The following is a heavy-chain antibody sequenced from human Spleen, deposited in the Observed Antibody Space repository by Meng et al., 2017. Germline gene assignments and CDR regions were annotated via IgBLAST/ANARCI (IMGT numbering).Heavy chain of an antibody. CDR2: ISGSGGST. J-gene: IGHJ6*02. CDR1: GFTFSSYA. V-gene: IGHV3-23*01. D-gene: IGHD5-12*01. Sequence: GESLKISCAASGFTFSSYAMSWVRQAPGKGLEWVSAISGSGGSTYYADSVKGRFTISRDNSKNTLYLQMNSLRAEDTAVYYCAKGDYSGYDFGYYYYGMDVWGQGTTVTVSS. CDR3: AKGDYSGYDFGYYYYGMDV.